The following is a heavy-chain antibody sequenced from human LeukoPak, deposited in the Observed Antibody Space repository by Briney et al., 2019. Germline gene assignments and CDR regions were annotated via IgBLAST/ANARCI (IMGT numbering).Heavy chain of an antibody. J-gene: IGHJ4*02. Sequence: SETLSLTCTVSGGSISSSSYYWGWIRQPPGKGLEWIGYIYYSGSTTYNPSLKSRVTISVDTSKKQFSLKLSSVTAADTAVYYCAAMVRGDNFDYWGQGTLVTVSS. D-gene: IGHD3-10*01. CDR2: IYYSGST. CDR3: AAMVRGDNFDY. CDR1: GGSISSSSYY. V-gene: IGHV4-61*05.